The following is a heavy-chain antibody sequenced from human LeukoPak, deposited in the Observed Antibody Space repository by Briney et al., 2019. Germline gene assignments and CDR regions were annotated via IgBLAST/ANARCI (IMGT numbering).Heavy chain of an antibody. CDR1: GGSISSGGYY. CDR2: IYYSGST. V-gene: IGHV4-31*03. Sequence: PSETLSLTCTVSGGSISSGGYYWSWIRQHPGKGLEWIGYIYYSGSTYYNPSLKSRVTISVDTSKNQFSLKLSSVTAADTAGYYCARDPVDYYYYMDVWGKGTTVTVSS. D-gene: IGHD6-19*01. CDR3: ARDPVDYYYYMDV. J-gene: IGHJ6*03.